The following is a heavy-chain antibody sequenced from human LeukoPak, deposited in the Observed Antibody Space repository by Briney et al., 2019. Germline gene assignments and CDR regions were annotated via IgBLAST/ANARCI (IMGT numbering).Heavy chain of an antibody. V-gene: IGHV3-23*01. Sequence: GGSLRLSCAASGFTFSSYAMSWVRQAPGKGLEWVSAISGSGGSTYYADSVKGRFTISRDNSKNTLYLQMNSLRAEDTAVYYCARDSRRIVVVPAAIWGQGTLVTVSS. D-gene: IGHD2-2*01. CDR3: ARDSRRIVVVPAAI. J-gene: IGHJ4*02. CDR2: ISGSGGST. CDR1: GFTFSSYA.